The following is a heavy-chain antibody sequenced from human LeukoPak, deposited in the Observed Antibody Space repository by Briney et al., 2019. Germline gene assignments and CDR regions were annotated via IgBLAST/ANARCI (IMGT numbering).Heavy chain of an antibody. CDR2: FDPEDGET. D-gene: IGHD3-9*01. CDR3: ATADILTGYYIV. J-gene: IGHJ4*02. Sequence: ASVKVSCKVSGYTLTELSMHWVRQAPGKGLEWTGGFDPEDGETIYAQKFQGRVTMTEDTSTDTAYMELSSLRSEDTAVYYCATADILTGYYIVWGQGTLVTVSS. CDR1: GYTLTELS. V-gene: IGHV1-24*01.